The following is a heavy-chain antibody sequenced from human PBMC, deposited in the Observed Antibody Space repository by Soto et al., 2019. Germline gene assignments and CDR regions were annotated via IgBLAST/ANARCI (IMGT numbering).Heavy chain of an antibody. J-gene: IGHJ4*02. CDR3: ARVVGATTSFDD. CDR1: GGTFSSYA. V-gene: IGHV1-69*06. Sequence: QVQLVQSGAEVKKPGSSVKVSCKASGGTFSSYAISWVRQAPGQGLEWMGGIIPIFGTANYAQMFQGRVTITADKSTSTANMERSSLRSEDTSVYYCARVVGATTSFDDWGQGTLVTGSS. CDR2: IIPIFGTA. D-gene: IGHD1-26*01.